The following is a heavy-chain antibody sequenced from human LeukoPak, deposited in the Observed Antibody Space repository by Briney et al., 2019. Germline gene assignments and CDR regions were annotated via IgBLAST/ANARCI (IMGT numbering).Heavy chain of an antibody. V-gene: IGHV4-59*01. J-gene: IGHJ3*02. D-gene: IGHD6-19*01. CDR3: ARDLAYRSSLRGTFDI. CDR1: GGSTSNYF. CDR2: IYYSGNT. Sequence: SETLSLTCTVSGGSTSNYFWSWLRQAPGKGLEYIGFIYYSGNTNYNPSFKSRVTISVDTSKKQFSLKLSSVTAADTAVYYCARDLAYRSSLRGTFDIWGQGTKVTVSS.